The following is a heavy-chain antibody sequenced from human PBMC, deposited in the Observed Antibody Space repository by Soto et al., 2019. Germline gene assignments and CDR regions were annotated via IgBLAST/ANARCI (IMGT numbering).Heavy chain of an antibody. J-gene: IGHJ4*02. CDR1: GGSFSGYY. CDR3: ARETYYYDSGTYYRKGYFDY. Sequence: PSETLSLTCAVYGGSFSGYYWSWIRQPPGKGLEWIGEINHSGSTNYNPSLKSRVTISVDTSKNQFSLKLSSVTAADTAVYYCARETYYYDSGTYYRKGYFDYWGQGTPVTVSS. CDR2: INHSGST. V-gene: IGHV4-34*01. D-gene: IGHD3-10*01.